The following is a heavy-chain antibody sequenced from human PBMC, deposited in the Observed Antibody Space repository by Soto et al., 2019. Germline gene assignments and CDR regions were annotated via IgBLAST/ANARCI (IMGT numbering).Heavy chain of an antibody. J-gene: IGHJ3*02. CDR1: GFTFSSYS. CDR3: ARERETNYYFWSGYYHDAFDI. Sequence: ESGGGLVKPGGSLRLSCAASGFTFSSYSMNWVRQAPGKGLEWVSSISSSSSYIYYADSVKGRFTISRDNAKNSLYLQMNRLRAEDTAVYYCARERETNYYFWSGYYHDAFDIWGQGTMVTVSS. CDR2: ISSSSSYI. V-gene: IGHV3-21*01. D-gene: IGHD3-3*01.